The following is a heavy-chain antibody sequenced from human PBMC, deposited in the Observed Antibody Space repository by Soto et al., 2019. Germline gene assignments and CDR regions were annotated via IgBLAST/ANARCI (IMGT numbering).Heavy chain of an antibody. CDR1: GFSLPTDRVG. Sequence: QITLKESGPTLVKPTQTLTLTCTFSGFSLPTDRVGVGWIRQPPGKALEWLAVIYWDDTKTYRPSLKSRLTISKDTSKNLVALTMTDMDPVDTVTYYCAHAYGGRSLYWGQGTLVTVSS. V-gene: IGHV2-5*02. J-gene: IGHJ4*02. D-gene: IGHD1-26*01. CDR3: AHAYGGRSLY. CDR2: IYWDDTK.